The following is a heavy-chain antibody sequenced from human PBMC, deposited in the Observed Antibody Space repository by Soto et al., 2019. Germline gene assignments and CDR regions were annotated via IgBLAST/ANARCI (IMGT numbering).Heavy chain of an antibody. J-gene: IGHJ4*02. V-gene: IGHV3-23*01. CDR1: GFTFSNYA. CDR3: AKDRAGNLNFDY. CDR2: ISGSGGDT. Sequence: GSLRLSCAASGFTFSNYAMNWVRQAPGKGLEWVSTISGSGGDTFYADSVKGRFTISRDNSKNTLYLQMNSLTAEDTAIYYCAKDRAGNLNFDYWGQGTLVTVSS.